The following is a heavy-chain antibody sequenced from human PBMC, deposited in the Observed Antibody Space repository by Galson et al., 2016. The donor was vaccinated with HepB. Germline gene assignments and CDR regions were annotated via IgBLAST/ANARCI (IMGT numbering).Heavy chain of an antibody. D-gene: IGHD5-12*01. V-gene: IGHV1-69*13. CDR2: IIPSFGTP. CDR1: GGTFSKYA. CDR3: ATQGRGYRGYDFVRYYHYAMDV. Sequence: SVKVSCKASGGTFSKYAIRWVRQAPGQGLEWMGGIIPSFGTPNDVQQFQGRVTITADESTSTAYMELSGLRSEDTAVYYCATQGRGYRGYDFVRYYHYAMDVWGQGTTVTV. J-gene: IGHJ6*02.